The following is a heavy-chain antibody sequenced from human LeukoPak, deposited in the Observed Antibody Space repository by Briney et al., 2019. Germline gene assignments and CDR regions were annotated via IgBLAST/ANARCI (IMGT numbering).Heavy chain of an antibody. J-gene: IGHJ4*02. V-gene: IGHV3-23*01. D-gene: IGHD6-6*01. Sequence: GRSLRPSCAVSGFTLSTYAMSWVRQAAGKGMGWDSAISGCGGSTYYEGSGKGRFTISRDNSTNTLYLQMNSLRAEETAVYYCAKGPDRIAARPGYFDYWGQGTLVTVSS. CDR1: GFTLSTYA. CDR3: AKGPDRIAARPGYFDY. CDR2: ISGCGGST.